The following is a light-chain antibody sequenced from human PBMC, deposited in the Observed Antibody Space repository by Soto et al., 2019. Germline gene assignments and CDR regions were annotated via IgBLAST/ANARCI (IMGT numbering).Light chain of an antibody. CDR3: QQRTNWPPA. CDR1: QTVRNNY. J-gene: IGKJ1*01. Sequence: EIVLTQSPGTLSLSPGERATLSCRASQTVRNNYLAWYQQKPGQAPRLLIYDASNRATGIPARFSGSGSGTDFTLTISSLEPEDFAIYYCQQRTNWPPAFGQGTKVDI. CDR2: DAS. V-gene: IGKV3-11*01.